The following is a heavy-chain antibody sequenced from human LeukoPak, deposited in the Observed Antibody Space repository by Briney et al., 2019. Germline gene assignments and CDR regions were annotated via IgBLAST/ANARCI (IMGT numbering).Heavy chain of an antibody. Sequence: GGSLRLSCAASGFTFDDYVMHWVRQPPGKGLEWVSVIYSGDITYYADSVKGRFTISRDNSKNTLYLQMNSLRAEDTAVYYCARGSGYNYGFPDYWGQGTLVTVSS. CDR3: ARGSGYNYGFPDY. V-gene: IGHV3-53*01. CDR1: GFTFDDYV. D-gene: IGHD5-18*01. CDR2: IYSGDIT. J-gene: IGHJ4*02.